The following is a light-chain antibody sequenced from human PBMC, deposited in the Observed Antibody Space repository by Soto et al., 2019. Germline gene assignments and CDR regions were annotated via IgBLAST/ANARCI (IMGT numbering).Light chain of an antibody. V-gene: IGKV1-39*01. CDR1: QSISSY. CDR2: AAS. CDR3: QQSYSTPPS. Sequence: DIELTQSPSSLSASVGDRVTITCGASQSISSYLNWYQQKPGKAPKXXIYAASSLQSGVPSRFSGSGSGTDFTLTISSLQPEDFATYYCQQSYSTPPSFGQGTKVDIK. J-gene: IGKJ1*01.